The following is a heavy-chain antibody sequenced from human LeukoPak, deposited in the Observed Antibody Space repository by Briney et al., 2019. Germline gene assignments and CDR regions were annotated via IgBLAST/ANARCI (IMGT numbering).Heavy chain of an antibody. V-gene: IGHV4-31*03. Sequence: SQTLSLTCTVSAGSVSSGGYYWSWIRQHPGKGLVWIGYIYYSGSTYYNPSLKSRVTISVDTSKNQFSLKLSSVTAADTAVYYCARLGGPHYYYYGMDVWGQGTTVTVSS. CDR1: AGSVSSGGYY. CDR3: ARLGGPHYYYYGMDV. J-gene: IGHJ6*02. CDR2: IYYSGST.